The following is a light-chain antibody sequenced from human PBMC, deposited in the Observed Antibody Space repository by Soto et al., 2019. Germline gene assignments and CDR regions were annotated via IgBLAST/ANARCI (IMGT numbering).Light chain of an antibody. CDR1: SSDVGGYNY. V-gene: IGLV2-8*01. CDR2: EVS. Sequence: QSALTQPPSASGSPGQSVTISSIGTSSDVGGYNYVSWYQQHPGKAPKLMIYEVSKRPSGVPDRFSGSKSGNTASLTVSGLQAEDEADYYCSSYAASNNLGVFGGGTQLTVL. CDR3: SSYAASNNLGV. J-gene: IGLJ2*01.